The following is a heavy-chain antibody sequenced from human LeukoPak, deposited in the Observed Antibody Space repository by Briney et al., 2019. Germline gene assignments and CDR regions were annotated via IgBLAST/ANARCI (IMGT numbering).Heavy chain of an antibody. J-gene: IGHJ5*02. Sequence: GGSLRLSCAASGFTFSSYSMNWVRQAPGKGLEWVSSISSSSSYIYYADSVKGRFTISRDNAKNSLYLQMNSMRAEDTAVYYCARDHCSSTSCYSWFDPWGQGTLVTVSS. V-gene: IGHV3-21*01. D-gene: IGHD2-2*01. CDR2: ISSSSSYI. CDR3: ARDHCSSTSCYSWFDP. CDR1: GFTFSSYS.